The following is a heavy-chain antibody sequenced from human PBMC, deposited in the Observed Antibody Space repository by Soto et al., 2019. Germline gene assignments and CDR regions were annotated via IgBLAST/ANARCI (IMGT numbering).Heavy chain of an antibody. CDR3: TRYLDF. J-gene: IGHJ4*02. CDR1: GFSFDRYA. Sequence: LGGSLILSCAASGFSFDRYAMHWVRQVPGRGLEWVAGLNWRGDNVAYVDSVKGRFTISRDNAKNSLFLQMSSLTAEDSGLYYCTRYLDFWGQGTLVTVSS. V-gene: IGHV3-20*04. CDR2: LNWRGDNV.